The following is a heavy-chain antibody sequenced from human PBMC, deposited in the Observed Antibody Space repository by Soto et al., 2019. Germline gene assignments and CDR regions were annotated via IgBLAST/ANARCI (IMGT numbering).Heavy chain of an antibody. CDR1: GFTFPNYG. Sequence: QPGGSLRLSCVAAGFTFPNYGMSWVRQAPGKGLEWVSGISGSGSFTYYADSVKGRFTISRDNSKNTLYLQMNSLRAEDTAVYYCAYCRGGSCYSAYYYGLDVWGQGTTVTVSS. CDR2: ISGSGSFT. CDR3: AYCRGGSCYSAYYYGLDV. J-gene: IGHJ6*02. D-gene: IGHD2-15*01. V-gene: IGHV3-23*01.